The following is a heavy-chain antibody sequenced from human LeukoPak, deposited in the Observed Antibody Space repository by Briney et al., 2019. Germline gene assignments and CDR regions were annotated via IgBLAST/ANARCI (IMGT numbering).Heavy chain of an antibody. V-gene: IGHV3-48*03. D-gene: IGHD3-9*01. CDR1: GFTFNNYE. CDR2: ISSSGSTI. Sequence: PGGSLRLSCAASGFTFNNYEMNWVRQAPGKGLEWLSYISSSGSTIYYADSVKGRLTISIDNAKNSLYLQLNSLRAEDTAVYYCARDRVRYYDILTGYSYYYYGMDVWGQGTTVTVSS. CDR3: ARDRVRYYDILTGYSYYYYGMDV. J-gene: IGHJ6*02.